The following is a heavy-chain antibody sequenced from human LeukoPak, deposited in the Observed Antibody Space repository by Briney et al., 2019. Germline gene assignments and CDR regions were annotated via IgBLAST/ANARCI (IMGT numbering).Heavy chain of an antibody. J-gene: IGHJ4*02. D-gene: IGHD5-24*01. CDR1: GGSISSSSYY. Sequence: SETLSLTCTVSGGSISSSSYYWGWIRQPPGKGLEWIGSIYYSGSTYYNPSLKSRVTISVDTSKNQFSLKLSSVTAADTAVYYCARRGYNFWPYDYWGQGTLVTVSS. CDR3: ARRGYNFWPYDY. CDR2: IYYSGST. V-gene: IGHV4-39*01.